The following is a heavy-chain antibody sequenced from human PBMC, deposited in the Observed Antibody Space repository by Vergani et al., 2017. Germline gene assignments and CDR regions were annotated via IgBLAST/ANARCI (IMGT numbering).Heavy chain of an antibody. CDR3: VRTVALWFGESKDGGWFDP. V-gene: IGHV4-38-2*01. J-gene: IGHJ5*02. Sequence: QVQLLESGPGLLKPSETLSLTCSVSGNSITSGYYWGWIRQPPGRGLEWIGSIYHTGSAYYNPSLKSRVTVSVDTSMTQVSLKLNSVTASYTAVYYCVRTVALWFGESKDGGWFDPWGQGTLVTVTS. CDR1: GNSITSGYY. CDR2: IYHTGSA. D-gene: IGHD3-10*01.